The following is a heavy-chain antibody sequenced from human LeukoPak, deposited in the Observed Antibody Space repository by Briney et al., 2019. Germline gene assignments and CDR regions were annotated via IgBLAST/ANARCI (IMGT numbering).Heavy chain of an antibody. Sequence: GGSLRLSCAASGFTFSSSWMSWVRQAPGKGLVWVSRINSDESITTYADSVKGRFTISRDNAKNTLYLQMNSLRAEDTAVYYCARGLVPGFLDYWGQGTPVTVSS. J-gene: IGHJ4*02. CDR1: GFTFSSSW. V-gene: IGHV3-74*01. D-gene: IGHD4-11*01. CDR3: ARGLVPGFLDY. CDR2: INSDESIT.